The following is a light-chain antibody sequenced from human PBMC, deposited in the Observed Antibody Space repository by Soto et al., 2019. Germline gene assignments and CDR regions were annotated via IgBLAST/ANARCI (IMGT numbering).Light chain of an antibody. J-gene: IGLJ2*01. CDR2: EGS. Sequence: QSALTQPASVSGYPGQSITISCTGTSSDVGSYNLVSWYQQHPGKAPKLMIYEGSKRPSGVSNRFSGSKSGNTASLTISGLQAEDEADYYCCSYAGSSTPYVVFGGGTKLTVL. CDR1: SSDVGSYNL. V-gene: IGLV2-23*01. CDR3: CSYAGSSTPYVV.